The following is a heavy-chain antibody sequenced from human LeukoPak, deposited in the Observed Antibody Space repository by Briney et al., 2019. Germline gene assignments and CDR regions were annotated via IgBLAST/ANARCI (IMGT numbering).Heavy chain of an antibody. D-gene: IGHD3-9*01. J-gene: IGHJ4*02. CDR2: ISYSGNT. CDR1: GGSIISSDYH. CDR3: ARGRTYYDILTGYPLNDY. V-gene: IGHV4-39*07. Sequence: SETLSLTCTVSGGSIISSDYHWGWVRQPPGKGLEWIGTISYSGNTDYNPSLRSRVTISVDTSKNQLSLKLSSVTAADTAVYYCARGRTYYDILTGYPLNDYWGQGTLVTVSS.